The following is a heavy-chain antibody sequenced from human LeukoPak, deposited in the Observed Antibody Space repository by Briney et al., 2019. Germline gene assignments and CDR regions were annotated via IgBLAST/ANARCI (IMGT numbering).Heavy chain of an antibody. CDR3: AKDYYDSSDYYFDY. V-gene: IGHV3-9*01. D-gene: IGHD3-22*01. CDR2: ISWNSGSI. CDR1: GFTFDDYA. Sequence: GGSLRLSCAASGFTFDDYAMHWVRQAPGKGLEWVSGISWNSGSIGYADSVKGRFTISRDNAKNSLYLQMNSLRAEDTALYYCAKDYYDSSDYYFDYWGQGTLVTVSS. J-gene: IGHJ4*02.